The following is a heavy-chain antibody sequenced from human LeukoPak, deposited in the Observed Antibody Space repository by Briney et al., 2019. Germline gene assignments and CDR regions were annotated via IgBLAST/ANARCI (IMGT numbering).Heavy chain of an antibody. J-gene: IGHJ6*02. CDR2: ISGSGGST. V-gene: IGHV3-23*01. CDR3: GSGSYYDYYYYYGMDV. Sequence: GGSLRLSCAASGFTFSSYAMSWVRQAPGKGLEWVSAISGSGGSTYYADSVKGRFTISRDNSKNTLYLQVNSLRAEDTAVYYCGSGSYYDYYYYYGMDVWGQGTTVTVSS. CDR1: GFTFSSYA. D-gene: IGHD3-10*01.